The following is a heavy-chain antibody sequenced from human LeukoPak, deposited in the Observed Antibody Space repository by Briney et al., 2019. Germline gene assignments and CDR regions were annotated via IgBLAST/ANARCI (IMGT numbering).Heavy chain of an antibody. CDR3: ARDEVQDHSGSYSFDY. V-gene: IGHV3-48*02. CDR1: GFTFSSYS. D-gene: IGHD1-26*01. J-gene: IGHJ4*02. CDR2: ISSSSSTI. Sequence: GGSLRLSCAASGFTFSSYSMNWVRQAPGKGLEWVSYISSSSSTIYYADSVKGRFTISRDNAKNSLYLQMNSLRDEDTAVYYCARDEVQDHSGSYSFDYWGQGTLVTVSS.